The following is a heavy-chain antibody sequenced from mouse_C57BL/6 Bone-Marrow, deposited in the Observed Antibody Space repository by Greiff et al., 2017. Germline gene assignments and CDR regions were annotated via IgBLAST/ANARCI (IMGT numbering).Heavy chain of an antibody. D-gene: IGHD1-1*01. CDR3: ARRGPYYGSSSYYFDY. Sequence: EVQLQQSGPELVKPGASVKIPCKASGYTFTDYNMDWVKQSHGKSLEWIGDINPNNGGTIYNQKFKGKATLTVDKSSSTAYMELRSLTSEDTAVYYCARRGPYYGSSSYYFDYWGQGTTLTVSS. V-gene: IGHV1-18*01. J-gene: IGHJ2*01. CDR1: GYTFTDYN. CDR2: INPNNGGT.